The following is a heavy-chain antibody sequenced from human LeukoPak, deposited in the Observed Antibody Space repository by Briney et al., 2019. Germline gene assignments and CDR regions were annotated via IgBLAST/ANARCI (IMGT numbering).Heavy chain of an antibody. J-gene: IGHJ6*03. CDR2: INRSGST. CDR3: ARGEVYYYMDV. CDR1: GGSFSGYY. V-gene: IGHV4-34*01. Sequence: SETLSLTCAVYGGSFSGYYWSWIRQPPGKGLEWIGEINRSGSTNYNPSLKSRVTISVDTSKNQFSLKLSSVTAADTAVYYCARGEVYYYMDVWGKGTTVTVSS.